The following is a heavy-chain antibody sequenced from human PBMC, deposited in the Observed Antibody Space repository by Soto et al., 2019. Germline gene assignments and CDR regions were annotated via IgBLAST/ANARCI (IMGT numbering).Heavy chain of an antibody. Sequence: EVQLVESGGGLIQPGGSLRLSCAVSGFTVSNNYMSWVRQAPGKGLEGVSVIYSGGYTAYGDSVKGRFTISRDNSKNTLYLQIKGLGAAAPAVYSCAPRPGGGGYWGQGTLVTVSS. CDR1: GFTVSNNY. V-gene: IGHV3-53*01. CDR2: IYSGGYT. CDR3: APRPGGGGY. J-gene: IGHJ4*02. D-gene: IGHD3-10*01.